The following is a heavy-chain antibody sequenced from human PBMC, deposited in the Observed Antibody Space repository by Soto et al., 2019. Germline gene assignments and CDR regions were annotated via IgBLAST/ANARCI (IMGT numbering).Heavy chain of an antibody. CDR2: IFPLTDIP. Sequence: QVQLVQSGTEVKKPGSSVKVSCKASGGTFRNYPINWVRQAPGQGLEWMGSIFPLTDIPDYAQNFQARLTISADKPTSTAHMELSSLTSDDTAMYFCARGPLVVLNYFESWGQGTLVTVSS. CDR1: GGTFRNYP. V-gene: IGHV1-69*02. J-gene: IGHJ4*02. CDR3: ARGPLVVLNYFES.